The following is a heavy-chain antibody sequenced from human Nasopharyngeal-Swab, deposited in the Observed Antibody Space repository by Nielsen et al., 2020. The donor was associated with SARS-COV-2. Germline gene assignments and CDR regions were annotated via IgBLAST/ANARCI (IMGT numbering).Heavy chain of an antibody. CDR1: GGSFSNYY. V-gene: IGHV4-34*01. Sequence: GSLRLSCAVLGGSFSNYYWTWIRQPPGKELEGSGEFKYGGSSNYNPSLKSRVTMSLDTSKNQFSLELSSVTAADTAVYYCARGAPSSYWFDPWGQGTLVTVSS. J-gene: IGHJ5*02. CDR3: ARGAPSSYWFDP. CDR2: FKYGGSS.